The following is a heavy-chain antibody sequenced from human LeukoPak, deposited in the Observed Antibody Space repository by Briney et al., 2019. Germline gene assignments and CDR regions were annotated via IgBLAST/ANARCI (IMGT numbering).Heavy chain of an antibody. V-gene: IGHV3-23*01. Sequence: PGGSLRLSCAASGFTFSSYATSWVRQAPGKGLEWVSAISGSGGSTYYADSVKGRFTISRDNSKNTLYLQMNSLRAEDTAVYYCAKAESYYYDSSGLDIWGQGTMVTVSS. CDR3: AKAESYYYDSSGLDI. CDR2: ISGSGGST. CDR1: GFTFSSYA. J-gene: IGHJ3*02. D-gene: IGHD3-22*01.